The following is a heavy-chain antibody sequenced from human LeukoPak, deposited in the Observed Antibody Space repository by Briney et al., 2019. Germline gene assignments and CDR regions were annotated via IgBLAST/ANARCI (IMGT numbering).Heavy chain of an antibody. D-gene: IGHD6-19*01. CDR1: GFTVSSNY. J-gene: IGHJ3*02. Sequence: GGSLRLSCAASGFTVSSNYMSWVRQAPGKGLEWVSVIYSGGSTYYADSVKGRFTISRDNSKNTLYLQMNSLRAEDTAVYYCARAGSGWFSSTYDAFDIWGQGTMVTVSS. V-gene: IGHV3-53*01. CDR3: ARAGSGWFSSTYDAFDI. CDR2: IYSGGST.